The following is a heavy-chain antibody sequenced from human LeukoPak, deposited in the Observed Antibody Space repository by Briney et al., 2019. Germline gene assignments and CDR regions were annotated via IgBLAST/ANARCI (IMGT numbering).Heavy chain of an antibody. V-gene: IGHV4-38-2*02. J-gene: IGHJ6*03. CDR3: ARDGAASYMDV. CDR2: INHSGTT. CDR1: GYYIISAYY. Sequence: SETLSFTCAVSGYYIISAYYWGWVRQPPGKGLEWIGSINHSGTTSYNPSLKSRVTISVYTSKNQFSLKLSSVTAADTAVYYCARDGAASYMDVWGKGTTVTVSS. D-gene: IGHD6-25*01.